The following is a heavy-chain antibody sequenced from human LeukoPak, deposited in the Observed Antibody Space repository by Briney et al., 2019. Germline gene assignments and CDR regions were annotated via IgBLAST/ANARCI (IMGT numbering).Heavy chain of an antibody. Sequence: GSLRLSCAASGFTFSSYAMHWVRQAPGKGLEWVAVISYDGSNKYYADSVKGRFTISRDNSKNTLYLQMNSLRAEDTAVYYCASTEHQLPDYWGQGTLVTVSS. CDR1: GFTFSSYA. D-gene: IGHD2-2*01. J-gene: IGHJ4*02. CDR3: ASTEHQLPDY. CDR2: ISYDGSNK. V-gene: IGHV3-30-3*01.